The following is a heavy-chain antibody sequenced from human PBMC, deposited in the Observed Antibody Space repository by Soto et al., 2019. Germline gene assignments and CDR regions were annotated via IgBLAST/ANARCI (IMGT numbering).Heavy chain of an antibody. V-gene: IGHV3-30-3*01. CDR1: GFTFSSYA. CDR2: ISYDGSNK. J-gene: IGHJ5*01. D-gene: IGHD6-19*01. Sequence: QVQLVESGGGVVQPGRSLRFSSAAYGFTFSSYARHCVRQAPGKGLEWVAVISYDGSNKYYADSVKGRFTISRDNSKNALYLQMNSLRAEDTAVYYCAREGYSSGSWGHGTLVTVSS. CDR3: AREGYSSGS.